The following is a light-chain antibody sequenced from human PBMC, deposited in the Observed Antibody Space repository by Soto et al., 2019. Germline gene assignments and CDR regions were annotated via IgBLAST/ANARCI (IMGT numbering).Light chain of an antibody. CDR1: QSISIS. Sequence: DIQMTQSPSTLSASVGDRVTITFRASQSISISLAWYQQKPGKAPKVLIYAASSLGSGVPSRFSGNGSETEFTLTINSLQPDDYATYYCQQYSSNSFFGGGTKVDIK. CDR2: AAS. CDR3: QQYSSNSF. V-gene: IGKV1-5*01. J-gene: IGKJ4*01.